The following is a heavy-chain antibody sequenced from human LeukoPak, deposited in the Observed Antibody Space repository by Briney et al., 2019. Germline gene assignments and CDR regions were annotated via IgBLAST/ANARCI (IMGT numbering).Heavy chain of an antibody. CDR3: ARGPYYGILTGHPYHFDY. J-gene: IGHJ4*02. V-gene: IGHV1-2*04. D-gene: IGHD3-9*01. CDR2: INPNSGGT. Sequence: GASVKVSCKASGYTFTGYYMHWVRQAPGQGLEWMGWINPNSGGTNYAQKFQGWVTMTRDTSISTAYMELSRLRSDDTAVYYCARGPYYGILTGHPYHFDYWGQGTLVTVSS. CDR1: GYTFTGYY.